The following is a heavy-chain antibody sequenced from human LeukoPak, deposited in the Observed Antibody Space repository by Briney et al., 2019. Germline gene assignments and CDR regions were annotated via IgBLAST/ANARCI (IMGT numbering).Heavy chain of an antibody. CDR2: IYYSGST. CDR1: GGSISSYY. CDR3: ARDCGGDCYSDWYFDL. Sequence: SETLSLTCNVSGGSISSYYWSWIRQPPGKGLEWIGYIYYSGSTNYNPSLKSRVTISVDTSKNQFSLKLSSVTAADTAVYYCARDCGGDCYSDWYFDLWGRGTLVTVSS. D-gene: IGHD2-21*02. J-gene: IGHJ2*01. V-gene: IGHV4-59*01.